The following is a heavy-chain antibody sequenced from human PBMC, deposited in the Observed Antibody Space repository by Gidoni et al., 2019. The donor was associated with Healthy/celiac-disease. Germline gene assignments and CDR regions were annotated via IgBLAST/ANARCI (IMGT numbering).Heavy chain of an antibody. J-gene: IGHJ4*02. CDR3: AKDRDIVVVPAAIDY. CDR2: ISGSGGST. CDR1: GFTLSRYA. D-gene: IGHD2-2*01. Sequence: EVQLLESGGGLVQPGGSLRLSCAAAGFTLSRYAMSWVRQAPGKGLEWVSAISGSGGSTYYAASVKGRFTISRDNSKNTLYLQMNSLRAEDTAVYYCAKDRDIVVVPAAIDYWGQGTLVTVSS. V-gene: IGHV3-23*01.